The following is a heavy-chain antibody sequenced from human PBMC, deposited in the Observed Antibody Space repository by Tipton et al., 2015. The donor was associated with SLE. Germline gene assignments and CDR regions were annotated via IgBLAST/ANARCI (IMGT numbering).Heavy chain of an antibody. CDR2: IYYSGST. D-gene: IGHD3-3*01. J-gene: IGHJ3*02. Sequence: LRLSCTVSGGSISSGGYYWSWNRQHPGKGLEWIGYIYYSGSTYYNPSLKSRVTISVDTSKNQFSLKLSSVTAADTAVYYCAIEEENDCWSGGDAFDIWGQGTMVTVSS. CDR3: AIEEENDCWSGGDAFDI. CDR1: GGSISSGGYY. V-gene: IGHV4-31*03.